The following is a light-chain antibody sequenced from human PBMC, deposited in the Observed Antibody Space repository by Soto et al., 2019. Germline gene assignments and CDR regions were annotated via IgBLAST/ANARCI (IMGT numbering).Light chain of an antibody. CDR1: QSLVHSDGNTY. V-gene: IGKV2-24*01. CDR3: MQATHIPWT. CDR2: KIS. Sequence: DVVMTQTPLSSPVTLGQPASISCRSSQSLVHSDGNTYLSWFQQRPGQPPRLLMHKISMRFSGVPDRVSGSGAGTDFTLKISRVEAEDVGVYYCMQATHIPWTFGQGTKVEIK. J-gene: IGKJ1*01.